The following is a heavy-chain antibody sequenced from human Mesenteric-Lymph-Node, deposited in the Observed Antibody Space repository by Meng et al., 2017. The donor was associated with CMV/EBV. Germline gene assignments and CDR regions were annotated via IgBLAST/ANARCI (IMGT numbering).Heavy chain of an antibody. D-gene: IGHD6-6*01. V-gene: IGHV4-31*03. CDR3: ASLEIEYSSSSS. Sequence: SGCGGSISSGGDYWSWIRQHPGKGLEWIGYIYYSGSTYCGPSLKSRVTRSVDTSKNQFSLKLSSVTAADTAVYYCASLEIEYSSSSSWGQGTLVTVSS. CDR2: IYYSGST. J-gene: IGHJ5*02. CDR1: GGSISSGGDY.